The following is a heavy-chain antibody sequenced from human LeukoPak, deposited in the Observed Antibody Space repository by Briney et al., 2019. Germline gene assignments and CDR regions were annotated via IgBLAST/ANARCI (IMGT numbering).Heavy chain of an antibody. CDR1: RFTFNNYA. CDR3: ARHRCSSTTCSFDS. Sequence: GESLRLSCAASRFTFNNYAMTWVRQTPGKGPEWVSLISWKGDTTAYAESVRGRFTISRDNAKNSLYLHMNSLRPEDTAFYHCARHRCSSTTCSFDSWGQGSLVTVSS. V-gene: IGHV3-20*01. J-gene: IGHJ4*02. D-gene: IGHD2-2*01. CDR2: ISWKGDTT.